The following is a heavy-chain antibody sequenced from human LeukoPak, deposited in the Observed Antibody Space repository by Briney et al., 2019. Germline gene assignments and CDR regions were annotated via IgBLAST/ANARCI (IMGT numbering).Heavy chain of an antibody. CDR3: AREHDNRVPYYCGMDV. J-gene: IGHJ6*02. CDR1: GYIFTKHG. CDR2: ISGHNGDT. Sequence: ASVKVSCKVSGYIFTKHGISWVRQAPGQGLEWMAWISGHNGDTKYAQNFQGRVTLATDTSTSTAYMEVRSLRSDDTAVYYCAREHDNRVPYYCGMDVWGQGTTVTVSS. V-gene: IGHV1-18*01. D-gene: IGHD3-22*01.